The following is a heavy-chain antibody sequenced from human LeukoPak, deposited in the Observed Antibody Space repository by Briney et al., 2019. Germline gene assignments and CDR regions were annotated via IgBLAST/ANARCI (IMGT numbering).Heavy chain of an antibody. J-gene: IGHJ3*02. CDR3: ARQGSGGRALDI. CDR1: GGSISSSTYY. Sequence: SEALSLTCSVSGGSISSSTYYWGWIRQPPGKGLEWIGSIYYSGSVNYNPSLKTRVTISADTSKNQLSLKLTSVTAADTALYYCARQGSGGRALDIWGQGTMVTVSS. CDR2: IYYSGSV. V-gene: IGHV4-39*01.